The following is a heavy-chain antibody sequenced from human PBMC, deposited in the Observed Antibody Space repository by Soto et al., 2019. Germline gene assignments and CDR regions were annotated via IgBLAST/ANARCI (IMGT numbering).Heavy chain of an antibody. V-gene: IGHV5-10-1*01. Sequence: PGESLKISCKGSGYSFTSYWISWVRQMPGKGLEWMGRIDPSDSYTNYSPSFQGHVTISADKSISNAYLQWSSLKASDTAMYYCASWTPYYYDSSGYLIWGQGTMVTVSS. J-gene: IGHJ3*02. D-gene: IGHD3-22*01. CDR1: GYSFTSYW. CDR2: IDPSDSYT. CDR3: ASWTPYYYDSSGYLI.